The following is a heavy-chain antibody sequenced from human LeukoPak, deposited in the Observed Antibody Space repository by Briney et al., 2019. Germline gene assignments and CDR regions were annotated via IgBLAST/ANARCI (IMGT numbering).Heavy chain of an antibody. CDR1: GFSLSTSGVG. V-gene: IGHV2-5*01. D-gene: IGHD3-22*01. CDR2: IYWNDDK. CDR3: ARDTGRQYYYDSSGYYFDY. Sequence: SGPTLVNPTQTLTLTCTFSGFSLSTSGVGVGWIRQPPGKALEWLALIYWNDDKRYSPSLKSRLTITKDTSKNQVVLTMTNMVPVDTAPYYCARDTGRQYYYDSSGYYFDYWGQGTLVTVSS. J-gene: IGHJ4*02.